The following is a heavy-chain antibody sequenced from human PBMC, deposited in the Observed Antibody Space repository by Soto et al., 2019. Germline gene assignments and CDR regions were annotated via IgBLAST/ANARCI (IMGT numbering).Heavy chain of an antibody. CDR1: GFTFSSYA. V-gene: IGHV3-23*01. D-gene: IGHD5-18*01. J-gene: IGHJ4*02. CDR3: AADPWIPTDY. Sequence: EVQLLESGGGLVQPGGSLRLSCAASGFTFSSYAMSWVRQAPGKGLEWVSAISGSGGSTYYADSVKGRFTISRDNSKNTLYLQMNRLIAEDTAVYYCAADPWIPTDYWGQGTLVTVSS. CDR2: ISGSGGST.